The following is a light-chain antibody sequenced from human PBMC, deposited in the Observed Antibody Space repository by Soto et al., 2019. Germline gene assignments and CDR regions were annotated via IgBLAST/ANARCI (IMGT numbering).Light chain of an antibody. CDR2: EVN. V-gene: IGLV2-23*02. Sequence: QTVLTQPASVSGPPGQSITISCTGTISDVGSHNLASCYQQHPDKAPKLIIYEVNERPSGVSSRFSGSKPGNTASLTVSGLQCDEQADYHCCSVARSNPFTYVFGNRTKVIVL. J-gene: IGLJ1*01. CDR1: ISDVGSHNL. CDR3: CSVARSNPFTYV.